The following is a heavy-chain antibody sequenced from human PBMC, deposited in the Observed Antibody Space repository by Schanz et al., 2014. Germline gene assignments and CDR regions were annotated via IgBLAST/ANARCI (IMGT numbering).Heavy chain of an antibody. CDR3: ARDYFGSGSHYVFDH. J-gene: IGHJ4*02. Sequence: QVQLVQSGTQVKKPGASVKVSCKASGYTLSAYSLHWVRQAPGQGLEWMGIDNPSVRGTHFAREFQGRVTVTSDTSTSTVYMELRSLTSDDTAVYFCARDYFGSGSHYVFDHWGQGTLVTVSS. CDR2: DNPSVRGT. CDR1: GYTLSAYS. D-gene: IGHD3-10*01. V-gene: IGHV1-46*01.